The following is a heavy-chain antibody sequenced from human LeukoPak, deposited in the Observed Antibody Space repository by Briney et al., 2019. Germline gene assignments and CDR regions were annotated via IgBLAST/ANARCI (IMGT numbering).Heavy chain of an antibody. V-gene: IGHV4-59*01. Sequence: SETLSLTCTVSGGPISSYYWSWIRQPPGKGLEWIGYIYYSGSTNYNPSLKSRVTISVDTSKNQFSLKLSSVTAADTAVYYCASLYDSSGYYPFVFDYWGQGTLVTVSS. J-gene: IGHJ4*02. CDR1: GGPISSYY. D-gene: IGHD3-22*01. CDR3: ASLYDSSGYYPFVFDY. CDR2: IYYSGST.